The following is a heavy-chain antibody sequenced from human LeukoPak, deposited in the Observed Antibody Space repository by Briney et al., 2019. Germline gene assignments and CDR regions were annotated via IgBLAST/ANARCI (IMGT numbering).Heavy chain of an antibody. Sequence: GGSLKLSCAASGFTFSGSAIHWVRRSSGKGLEWVGQIDKKDKGYATATAYAASVKGRFTISREDSINTAYLQMKSLKTEDTALYYCTRDSGTYNWFDPWGQGTLVTVSS. V-gene: IGHV3-73*01. CDR3: TRDSGTYNWFDP. J-gene: IGHJ5*02. CDR1: GFTFSGSA. CDR2: IDKKDKGYATAT. D-gene: IGHD1-26*01.